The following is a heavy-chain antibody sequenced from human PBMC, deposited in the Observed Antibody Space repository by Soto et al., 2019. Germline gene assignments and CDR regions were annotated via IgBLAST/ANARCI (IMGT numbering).Heavy chain of an antibody. D-gene: IGHD5-12*01. V-gene: IGHV1-18*01. CDR3: ARVPSGYDFAY. Sequence: HVQLVQSGAEVKKPGASVKVSCKASVYTFTSYGINWVRQAPGQGLEWMGWISANNGNTHYAQKLQGRVTMTTDTSTSTAYMELRSLRSDDTAVYYCARVPSGYDFAYWGQGTLVTVSP. CDR2: ISANNGNT. J-gene: IGHJ4*02. CDR1: VYTFTSYG.